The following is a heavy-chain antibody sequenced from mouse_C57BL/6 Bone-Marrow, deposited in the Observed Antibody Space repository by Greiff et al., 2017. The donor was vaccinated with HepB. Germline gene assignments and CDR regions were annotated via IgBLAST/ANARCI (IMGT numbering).Heavy chain of an antibody. CDR3: ARDGNGFAY. CDR2: IDPSDSYT. CDR1: GYTFTSYW. J-gene: IGHJ3*01. D-gene: IGHD1-1*01. V-gene: IGHV1-50*01. Sequence: QVQLQQPGAELVKPGASVKLSCKASGYTFTSYWMQWVKQRPGQGLEWIGEIDPSDSYTNYNQKFKGKATLTVDTSSSTAYMQLSSLTSEDSAVDYCARDGNGFAYWGQGTRVTVSA.